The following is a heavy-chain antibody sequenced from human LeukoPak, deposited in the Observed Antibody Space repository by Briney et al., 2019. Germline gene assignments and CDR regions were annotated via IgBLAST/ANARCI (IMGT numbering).Heavy chain of an antibody. CDR2: INSDGSST. D-gene: IGHD3-22*01. CDR1: GFTFSSYW. CDR3: AREELGVITFSDAFDI. J-gene: IGHJ3*02. V-gene: IGHV3-74*01. Sequence: PGGSLRLSCAASGFTFSSYWMHWVRQAPGKGLVWVSRINSDGSSTSYADSVKGRFTISRDNAKNTLYLQMNSLRAEDTAVYYCAREELGVITFSDAFDIWGQGTMVTVSS.